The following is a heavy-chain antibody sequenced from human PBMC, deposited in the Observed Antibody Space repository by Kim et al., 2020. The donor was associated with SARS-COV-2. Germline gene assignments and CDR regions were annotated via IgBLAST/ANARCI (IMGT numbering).Heavy chain of an antibody. Sequence: MKPNSGNTGYAQKFQGRVTMTRNTSISTAYMELSSLRSEDTAVYYCARAQRGRAMIVVVISYYYYGMDVWGQGTTVTVSS. J-gene: IGHJ6*02. CDR3: ARAQRGRAMIVVVISYYYYGMDV. CDR2: MKPNSGNT. V-gene: IGHV1-8*01. D-gene: IGHD3-22*01.